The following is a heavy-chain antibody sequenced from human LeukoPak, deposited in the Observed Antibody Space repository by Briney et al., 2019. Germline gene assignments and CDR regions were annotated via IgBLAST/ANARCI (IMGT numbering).Heavy chain of an antibody. J-gene: IGHJ3*02. D-gene: IGHD3-22*01. CDR1: GFTFSIYA. CDR2: LNEDGGYT. V-gene: IGHV3-23*01. CDR3: AVLYYYDSSGFYSNDVFDI. Sequence: QPGGSLRLSCAASGFTFSIYAMSWVRQAPGKGLAWVSGLNEDGGYTYYADSVKGRFTISRDNSKNTLYLQMNSLRGEDTAVYHCAVLYYYDSSGFYSNDVFDIWGQGTMVTVSA.